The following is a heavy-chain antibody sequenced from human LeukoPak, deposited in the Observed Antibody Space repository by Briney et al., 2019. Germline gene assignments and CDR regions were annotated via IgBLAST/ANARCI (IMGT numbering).Heavy chain of an antibody. CDR1: GFTFSSYG. CDR2: IWYDGSNK. D-gene: IGHD6-19*01. J-gene: IGHJ6*04. Sequence: GSLRLSCAASGFTFSSYGMHWVRQAPGKGLEWVAVIWYDGSNKYYADSVKGRFTISRENSKNTLYLQMNSLRAEDTAVYYCARVLAVAGNPYYYGMDVWGKGTAVTVSS. V-gene: IGHV3-33*01. CDR3: ARVLAVAGNPYYYGMDV.